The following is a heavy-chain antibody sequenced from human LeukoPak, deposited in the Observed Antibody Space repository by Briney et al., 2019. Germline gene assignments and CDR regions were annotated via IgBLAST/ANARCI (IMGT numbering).Heavy chain of an antibody. J-gene: IGHJ3*02. Sequence: GGSLRLSCAASGFTVSSNYMSWVRQAPGKGLEWVSSISSSSSYIYYADSVKGRFTISRDNAKNSLYLQMNSLRAEDTAVYYCARVSGEGAFDIWGQGTMVTVSS. CDR2: ISSSSSYI. V-gene: IGHV3-21*01. CDR1: GFTVSSNY. D-gene: IGHD7-27*01. CDR3: ARVSGEGAFDI.